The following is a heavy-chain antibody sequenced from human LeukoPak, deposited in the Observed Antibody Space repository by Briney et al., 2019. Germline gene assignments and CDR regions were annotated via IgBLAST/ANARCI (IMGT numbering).Heavy chain of an antibody. D-gene: IGHD3-10*01. J-gene: IGHJ4*02. CDR1: GFTFSSYG. CDR3: AKESMWFGESNPFDY. Sequence: GGSLRLSCAASGFTFSSYGMHWVRQAPGKGLEWVAFIRYDGSNKYYADSVKGRFTISRDNSKNTTVYLQMNSLRAEDTALYYCAKESMWFGESNPFDYWGQGTLVTVSS. V-gene: IGHV3-30*02. CDR2: IRYDGSNK.